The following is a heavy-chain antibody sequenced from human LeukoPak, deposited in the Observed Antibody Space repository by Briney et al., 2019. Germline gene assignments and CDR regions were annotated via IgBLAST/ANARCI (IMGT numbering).Heavy chain of an antibody. CDR1: GYTFTSFD. D-gene: IGHD6-19*01. CDR3: AKARSSGLNRLSFDI. V-gene: IGHV1-8*01. J-gene: IGHJ3*02. Sequence: ASVKVSCKASGYTFTSFDINWVRLGTGQGLEWMGWMNPNSGNTGYAQKFQGRVTMTRNTSISTAYMELSSLRSEDTAVYSCAKARSSGLNRLSFDIWGQGTMVTVSS. CDR2: MNPNSGNT.